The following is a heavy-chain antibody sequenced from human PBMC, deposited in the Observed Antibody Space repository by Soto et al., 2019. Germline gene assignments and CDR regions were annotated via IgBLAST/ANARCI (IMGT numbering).Heavy chain of an antibody. CDR3: ARDARLSIAAAGTAWFDP. Sequence: VGSLRLSCAGSGFTFSSYSMNWVRQAPGKGLEWVSYISSSSSTIYYADSVKGRFTISRDNAKNSLYLQMNSLRDEDTAVYYCARDARLSIAAAGTAWFDPWGQGTLVTVSS. V-gene: IGHV3-48*02. J-gene: IGHJ5*02. D-gene: IGHD6-13*01. CDR1: GFTFSSYS. CDR2: ISSSSSTI.